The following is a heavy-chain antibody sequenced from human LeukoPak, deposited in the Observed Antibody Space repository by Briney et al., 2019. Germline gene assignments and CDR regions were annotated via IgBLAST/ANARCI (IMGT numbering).Heavy chain of an antibody. J-gene: IGHJ5*02. Sequence: PGGSLRLSCAASGFTFSNYGMHWVRQLPGNGLEWVSVISNDGVNTYQADSVKGRFTISRDNAKSSLYLQMNSLTAEDTAVYYCVRSGPRLDNWFDPWGQGTLVIVSS. CDR3: VRSGPRLDNWFDP. CDR1: GFTFSNYG. V-gene: IGHV3-33*05. D-gene: IGHD3-10*01. CDR2: ISNDGVNT.